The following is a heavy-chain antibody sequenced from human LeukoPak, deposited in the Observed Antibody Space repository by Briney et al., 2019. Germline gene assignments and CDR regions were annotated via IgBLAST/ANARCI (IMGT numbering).Heavy chain of an antibody. CDR3: ARGIKKRYFDWSRISRDYYMDV. J-gene: IGHJ6*03. D-gene: IGHD3-9*01. CDR1: GVSFSGYY. Sequence: SETLSLTCAVYGVSFSGYYWSWIPPPPGKGLEWFGEINHSGSNNHNLSLKSRVTISVDTSKHAFSLKVSSETVADSAVYYCARGIKKRYFDWSRISRDYYMDVWGKGTTVTVSS. V-gene: IGHV4-34*01. CDR2: INHSGSN.